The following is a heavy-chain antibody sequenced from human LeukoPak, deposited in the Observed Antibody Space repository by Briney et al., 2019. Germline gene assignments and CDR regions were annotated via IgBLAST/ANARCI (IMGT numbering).Heavy chain of an antibody. Sequence: GASLKVSCKASGYTFTTYEIHWVRQAPGQGLEWMGWMNPNSGNTAYVQKFQGRVTMTRTTSINTAYMELSGLRSADTAVYYCARGASRSFDYWGQGTLVTVSS. J-gene: IGHJ4*02. CDR3: ARGASRSFDY. CDR1: GYTFTTYE. CDR2: MNPNSGNT. V-gene: IGHV1-8*02.